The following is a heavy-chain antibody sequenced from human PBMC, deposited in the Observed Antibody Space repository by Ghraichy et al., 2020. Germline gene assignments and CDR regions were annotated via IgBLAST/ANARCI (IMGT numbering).Heavy chain of an antibody. J-gene: IGHJ4*02. Sequence: GGSLRLSCAASGFTFSSYEMNWVRQAPGKGLEWVSYISSSGSTIYYEDYVKGRFTISRDNAKNSLYLQMNSLRAEDTAVYYWASGGRGGAFDYWGQGTLVTV. D-gene: IGHD1-26*01. CDR2: ISSSGSTI. CDR3: ASGGRGGAFDY. V-gene: IGHV3-48*03. CDR1: GFTFSSYE.